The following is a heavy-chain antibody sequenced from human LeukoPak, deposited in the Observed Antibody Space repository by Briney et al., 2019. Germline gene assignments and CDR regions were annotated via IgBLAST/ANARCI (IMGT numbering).Heavy chain of an antibody. CDR2: FLAAGGGT. J-gene: IGHJ2*01. Sequence: EGSLRLSCAASGFTFSNYAMSWVRQAPGKGLEWVSAFLAAGGGTFYADSVKGRFTISRDNSKNTLYLQMNNLRDDDTAVYYCVKEPKLSDWFFDLWGRGTLVTVSS. CDR1: GFTFSNYA. CDR3: VKEPKLSDWFFDL. D-gene: IGHD1-1*01. V-gene: IGHV3-23*01.